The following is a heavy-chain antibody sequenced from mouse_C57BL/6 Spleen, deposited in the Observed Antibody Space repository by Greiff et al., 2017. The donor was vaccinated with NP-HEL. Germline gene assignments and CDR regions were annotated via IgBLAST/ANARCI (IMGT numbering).Heavy chain of an antibody. Sequence: VQLQQSGAELVRPGASVKLSCTASGFNIKDDYMHWVKQRPEQGLEWIGWIDPENGDTEYASKFQGKATITADTSSNTAYLQLSSLTSEDTAVYYCTRSLYGYPDYWGQGTTLTVSS. V-gene: IGHV14-4*01. J-gene: IGHJ2*01. CDR1: GFNIKDDY. CDR2: IDPENGDT. CDR3: TRSLYGYPDY. D-gene: IGHD2-2*01.